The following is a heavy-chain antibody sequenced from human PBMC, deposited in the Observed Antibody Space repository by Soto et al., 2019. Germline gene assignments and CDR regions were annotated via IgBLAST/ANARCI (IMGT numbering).Heavy chain of an antibody. CDR3: ARGVGGSYYAAFDI. Sequence: SLQVSCKASGGTFSSYAISWVRQAPGQGLEWMGGIIPIFGTANYAQKFQGRVTITADESTSTAYMELSSLRSEDTAVYYCARGVGGSYYAAFDIWGQGTMVTVSS. J-gene: IGHJ3*02. CDR1: GGTFSSYA. D-gene: IGHD1-26*01. CDR2: IIPIFGTA. V-gene: IGHV1-69*13.